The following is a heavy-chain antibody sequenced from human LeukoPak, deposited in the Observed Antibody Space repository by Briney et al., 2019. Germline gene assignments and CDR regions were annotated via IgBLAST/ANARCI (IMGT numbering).Heavy chain of an antibody. D-gene: IGHD6-19*01. V-gene: IGHV4-34*01. CDR2: INHSGST. CDR1: GFTFSSYE. CDR3: ARDSSYSSGWFNKQFDY. J-gene: IGHJ4*02. Sequence: GSLRLSCAASGFTFSSYEMHWVRQPPGKGLEWIGEINHSGSTNYNPSLKSRVTISVDTSKNQFSLKLSSVTAADTAVYYCARDSSYSSGWFNKQFDYWGQGTLVTVSS.